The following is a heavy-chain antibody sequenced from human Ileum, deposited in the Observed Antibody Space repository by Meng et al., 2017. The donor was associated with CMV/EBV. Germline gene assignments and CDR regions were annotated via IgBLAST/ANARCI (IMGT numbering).Heavy chain of an antibody. D-gene: IGHD2-15*01. CDR2: IYRDDDK. CDR3: AHSPSGGSLSYFDY. V-gene: IGHV2-5*02. J-gene: IGHJ4*02. CDR1: GFSLSPTAVG. Sequence: GATVETPPHALPLAVSCSGFSLSPTAVGVGWIRQPPGKALQWLALIYRDDDKRYTPSLKDRLTITRDTYKNQVVLTMTNVDPVDTGTYYCAHSPSGGSLSYFDYWGQGTLVTVSS.